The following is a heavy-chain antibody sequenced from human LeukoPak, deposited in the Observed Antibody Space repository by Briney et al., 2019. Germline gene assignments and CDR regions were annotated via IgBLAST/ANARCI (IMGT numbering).Heavy chain of an antibody. CDR1: GFTFSNYS. Sequence: GGSLRLSCAASGFTFSNYSMNWVRQAPGKGLEWVAVLPHDGSNIYYADSVKGRFTISRDNSKNTLSLQMNSLRPEDTAVYYCAKELTYYGSLIDYWGQGTLVIVSS. D-gene: IGHD3-16*01. J-gene: IGHJ4*02. CDR2: LPHDGSNI. CDR3: AKELTYYGSLIDY. V-gene: IGHV3-30*18.